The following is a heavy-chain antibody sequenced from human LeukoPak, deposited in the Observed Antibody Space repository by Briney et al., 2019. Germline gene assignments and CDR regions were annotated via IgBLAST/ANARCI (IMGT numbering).Heavy chain of an antibody. CDR3: ARASYCSYGSCYSDY. CDR2: IRDYGGNT. V-gene: IGHV1-18*01. CDR1: GYTFTSYS. D-gene: IGHD2-15*01. Sequence: GSVRVSCEASGYTFTSYSMSWVRQAPGQGLEWVGWIRDYGGNTNYAEKVKGRFTMTRDKSKSTAYMELRSLRSDDTAVYYCARASYCSYGSCYSDYWGQGTLVPVSS. J-gene: IGHJ4*02.